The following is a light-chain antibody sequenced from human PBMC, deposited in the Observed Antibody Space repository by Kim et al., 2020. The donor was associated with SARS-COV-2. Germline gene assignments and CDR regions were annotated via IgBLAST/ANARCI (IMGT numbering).Light chain of an antibody. V-gene: IGKV3-20*01. CDR2: GAS. Sequence: ENVLTQSPGTLSLSPGERATLSCRASQSVSSSNLAWYQQKPGQAPRLLISGASTRATGIPDRFSGSGSGTDFTLTISRLEPEDFAVYYCQQYGSSPLYTFGQGTKLEI. J-gene: IGKJ2*01. CDR1: QSVSSSN. CDR3: QQYGSSPLYT.